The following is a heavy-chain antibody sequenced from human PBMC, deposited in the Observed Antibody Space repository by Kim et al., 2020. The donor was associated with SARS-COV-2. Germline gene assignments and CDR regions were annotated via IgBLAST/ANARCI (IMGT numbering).Heavy chain of an antibody. CDR1: GFTVSSNY. CDR2: IYSGGST. CDR3: ARGRKVAQRGYSVYDWYYFDY. V-gene: IGHV3-53*01. J-gene: IGHJ4*02. D-gene: IGHD5-12*01. Sequence: GGSLRLSCAASGFTVSSNYMSWVRQAPGKGREWVSVIYSGGSTYYADSVKGRFTISRDNSKNTLYLQMNSLRAEDTAVYYCARGRKVAQRGYSVYDWYYFDYWGQGALVTVSS.